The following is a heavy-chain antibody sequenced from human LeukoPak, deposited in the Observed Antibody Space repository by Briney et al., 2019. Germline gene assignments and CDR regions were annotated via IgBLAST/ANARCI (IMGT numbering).Heavy chain of an antibody. CDR3: VRDAWGTIPYDS. CDR1: GFTLSDSW. J-gene: IGHJ4*02. CDR2: ISPDGRNI. D-gene: IGHD1-7*01. Sequence: GGSLRLSCAASGFTLSDSWMDWVRQAPGKGPMWVSHISPDGRNIAYADSVKGRFTISRDSAKNTLYLQMNSLRVGDTALYYCVRDAWGTIPYDSWGQGTLVTVSS. V-gene: IGHV3-74*01.